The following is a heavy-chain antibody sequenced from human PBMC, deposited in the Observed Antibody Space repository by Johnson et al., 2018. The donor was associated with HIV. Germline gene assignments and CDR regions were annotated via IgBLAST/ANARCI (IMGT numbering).Heavy chain of an antibody. Sequence: MQLVESGGGLVQPGGSLRLSCAASDFTVGSIYMSWVRQAPGKGLEWVSGIYSGGRTYSADSVEGRFTISRDNSKTTLYLQMNSLRAEDTAVYFCARDRRYYDSSGYYHDAFDIWGQGTMVTVSS. CDR3: ARDRRYYDSSGYYHDAFDI. V-gene: IGHV3-66*01. D-gene: IGHD3-22*01. J-gene: IGHJ3*02. CDR2: IYSGGRT. CDR1: DFTVGSIY.